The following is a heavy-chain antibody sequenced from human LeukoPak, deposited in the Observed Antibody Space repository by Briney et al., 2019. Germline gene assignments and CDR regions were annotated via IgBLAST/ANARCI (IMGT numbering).Heavy chain of an antibody. V-gene: IGHV1-69*01. CDR1: GGTFSSYG. Sequence: ASVKVSCTASGGTFSSYGISWVRQAPGQGLEWMGGIIPIFGTANYAQKFQGRVTITADESTSTAYMELSSLRSEDTAVYYCARDSALGSGSYDDYWGQGTLVTVSS. CDR2: IIPIFGTA. D-gene: IGHD1-26*01. J-gene: IGHJ4*02. CDR3: ARDSALGSGSYDDY.